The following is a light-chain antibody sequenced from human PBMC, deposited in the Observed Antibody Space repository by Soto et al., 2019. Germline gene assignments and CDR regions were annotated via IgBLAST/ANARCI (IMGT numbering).Light chain of an antibody. J-gene: IGLJ2*01. CDR1: NIGSKS. V-gene: IGLV3-21*04. CDR2: YDS. CDR3: QVWDSSSDHVI. Sequence: SYELTQPPSVSVAPGKPARITCGGNNIGSKSVHWYQQKPGQAPVLVIYYDSDRPSGIPERFSGSNSGNTATLTISRVEAGDEADYYWQVWDSSSDHVIFGGGTKLTVL.